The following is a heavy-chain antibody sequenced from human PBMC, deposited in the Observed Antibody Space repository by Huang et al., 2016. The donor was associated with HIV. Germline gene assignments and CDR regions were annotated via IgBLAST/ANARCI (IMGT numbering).Heavy chain of an antibody. J-gene: IGHJ3*02. CDR1: GGSISSSSYY. V-gene: IGHV4-39*01. Sequence: QLQLQESGPGLVKPSETLSLTCSVSGGSISSSSYYWGWIRQPPGKGLEWIGSIYYSGSTCYNPSRKSRFTICVDTSKNQFSLRLRSVTAADTSVYYCARHMDCSSSSCLAGGHERGPFDMWGQGTMVTVSS. CDR3: ARHMDCSSSSCLAGGHERGPFDM. D-gene: IGHD2-2*01. CDR2: IYYSGST.